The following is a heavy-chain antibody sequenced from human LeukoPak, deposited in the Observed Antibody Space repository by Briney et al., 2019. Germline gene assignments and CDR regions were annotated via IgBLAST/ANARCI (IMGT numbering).Heavy chain of an antibody. J-gene: IGHJ3*02. CDR1: GGSISSSSYY. Sequence: SETLSLTCTVSGGSISSSSYYWGWTRQPPGKGLEWIGSIYYSRSTYYNPSLKSRVTISVDTSKNQFSLKPSSVTAADTAVYYCARGSYDILTGSPIDAFDIWGQGTMVTVSS. D-gene: IGHD3-9*01. V-gene: IGHV4-39*07. CDR3: ARGSYDILTGSPIDAFDI. CDR2: IYYSRST.